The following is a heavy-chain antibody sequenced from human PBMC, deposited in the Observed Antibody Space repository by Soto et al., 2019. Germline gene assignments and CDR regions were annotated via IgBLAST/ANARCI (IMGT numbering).Heavy chain of an antibody. CDR1: GFTFSSYG. J-gene: IGHJ6*02. CDR2: ISYDGSNK. CDR3: AKALSIAAAGTHYYYYGTAV. V-gene: IGHV3-30*18. Sequence: GGSLRLSCAASGFTFSSYGMHWVRQAPGKGLEWVAVISYDGSNKYYADSVKGRFTISRHNSKNTLYLQMNSLRAEDTAVYYCAKALSIAAAGTHYYYYGTAVWGQGTTVTVSS. D-gene: IGHD6-13*01.